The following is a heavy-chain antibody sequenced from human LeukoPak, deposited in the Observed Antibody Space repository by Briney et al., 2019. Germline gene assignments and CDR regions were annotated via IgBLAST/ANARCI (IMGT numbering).Heavy chain of an antibody. CDR1: GFSLSTSGMC. CDR2: IDWDDDK. J-gene: IGHJ4*02. Sequence: SGPTLVNPTRTLTLTCTFSGFSLSTSGMCVSWIRQPPGKALEWLPPIDWDDDKYYSTSLKTRLTISKDTSKNQVVLTMTNMDPVDTATYYCARTPIYCSGGSCYLYYFDYWGQGTLVTVSS. D-gene: IGHD2-15*01. CDR3: ARTPIYCSGGSCYLYYFDY. V-gene: IGHV2-70*01.